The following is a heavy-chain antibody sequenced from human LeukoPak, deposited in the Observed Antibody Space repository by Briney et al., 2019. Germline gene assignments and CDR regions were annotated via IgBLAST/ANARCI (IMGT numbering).Heavy chain of an antibody. CDR3: AKLKMVRGVIIIFDY. V-gene: IGHV3-23*01. J-gene: IGHJ4*02. CDR1: GFTFSSYA. D-gene: IGHD3-10*01. CDR2: ISSNDSST. Sequence: PGGSLRLSCAASGFTFSSYAMSWVRQAPGNGLKGVSAISSNDSSTYYADSVKGRFTISSDNSKNTLYLQMNSLRAEDTAVYYCAKLKMVRGVIIIFDYWGQGKLVTVSS.